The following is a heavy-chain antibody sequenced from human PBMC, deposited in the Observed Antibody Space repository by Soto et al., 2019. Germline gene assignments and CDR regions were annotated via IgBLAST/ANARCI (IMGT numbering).Heavy chain of an antibody. J-gene: IGHJ4*02. Sequence: TLSLTCTVSGGSISSGGYYWSWIRQHPGKGLEWIGYIYYSGSTYYNPSLKSRVTISVDTSKNQFSLKLSSVTAADTAVYYCARGRTSSPTPGDYWGQGTLLTVSS. V-gene: IGHV4-31*03. CDR1: GGSISSGGYY. D-gene: IGHD2-2*01. CDR3: ARGRTSSPTPGDY. CDR2: IYYSGST.